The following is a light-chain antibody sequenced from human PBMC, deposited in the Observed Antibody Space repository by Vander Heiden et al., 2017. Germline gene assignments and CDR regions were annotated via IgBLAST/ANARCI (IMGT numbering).Light chain of an antibody. J-gene: IGLJ1*01. V-gene: IGLV2-23*01. CDR3: CSYAGNRYV. CDR2: DGT. Sequence: QSALTQPASVSGSPGQSITISCTGASSDVGSYNLVSWYQQHPGKAPKLMIYDGTKRPSGFSNRFSGSKSGNTASLTISGLQAEDEADYYCCSYAGNRYVFGTGTKVTVL. CDR1: SSDVGSYNL.